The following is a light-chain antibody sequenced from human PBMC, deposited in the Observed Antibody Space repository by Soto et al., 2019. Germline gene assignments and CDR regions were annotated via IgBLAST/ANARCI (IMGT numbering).Light chain of an antibody. V-gene: IGLV2-23*02. CDR3: CSYAGSSSSI. CDR1: SRDVGTYNL. J-gene: IGLJ1*01. CDR2: EVT. Sequence: QYALTQPASVSGSPGQSITISCSGNSRDVGTYNLVSWYQQYPGKAPRLIIYEVTKRPSGVSNRFSGSKSGNTASLTISGLQPEDEADYYCCSYAGSSSSIFGTGTKVTV.